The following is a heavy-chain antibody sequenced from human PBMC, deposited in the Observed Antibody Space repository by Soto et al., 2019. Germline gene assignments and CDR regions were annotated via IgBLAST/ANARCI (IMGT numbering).Heavy chain of an antibody. CDR2: IWYEGNKK. Sequence: PVGSLILSGASSGFSFSSSGMRGVGQAPGKGLDGVAVIWYEGNKKYYGDSGRGRFTISRDHSKNPLYLEMNSLRDEDTAVYYCGVDTTGILDYWGQGTLVPVS. V-gene: IGHV3-33*03. J-gene: IGHJ4*02. D-gene: IGHD5-18*01. CDR3: GVDTTGILDY. CDR1: GFSFSSSG.